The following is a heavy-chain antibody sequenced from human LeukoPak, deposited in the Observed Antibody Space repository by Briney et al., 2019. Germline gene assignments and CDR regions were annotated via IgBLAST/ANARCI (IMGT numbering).Heavy chain of an antibody. V-gene: IGHV3-23*01. CDR3: AKFWVSGYSSGWHYFDY. CDR2: ISGSGDST. D-gene: IGHD6-19*01. CDR1: GFTFSSYA. J-gene: IGHJ4*02. Sequence: GGSLRLSCAASGFTFSSYAMSWVRQAPGKGLEWVSGISGSGDSTFYADSVKGRFTISRDNSKNTLYLQMNSLRAEDTAVYYCAKFWVSGYSSGWHYFDYWGQGTLVTVSS.